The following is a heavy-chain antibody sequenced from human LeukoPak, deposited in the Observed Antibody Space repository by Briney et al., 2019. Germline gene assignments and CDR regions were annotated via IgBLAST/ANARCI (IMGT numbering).Heavy chain of an antibody. CDR2: IYYSGST. Sequence: SETLSLTCTVSGGSISSGGYYWSWIRQHPGKGLEWIGYIYYSGSTNYNPSLKSRLTMSVDTSNSHFSLKLNSVTAADTALYYCASGSGWLPSNWGQGTLVTVSS. D-gene: IGHD5-12*01. CDR3: ASGSGWLPSN. J-gene: IGHJ4*02. CDR1: GGSISSGGYY. V-gene: IGHV4-61*03.